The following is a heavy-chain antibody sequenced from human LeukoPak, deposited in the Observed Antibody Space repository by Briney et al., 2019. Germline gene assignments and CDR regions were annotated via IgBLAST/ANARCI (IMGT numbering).Heavy chain of an antibody. Sequence: PGGSLRLSCAASGFTFSSYAMSWVRQAPGKGLEWVAVISYDGSNKYYADSVKGRFTISRDNSKNTLYLQMNSLRAEDTAVYYCARDQPRGGSMITVTTFDYWGQGTLVTVSS. CDR1: GFTFSSYA. V-gene: IGHV3-30-3*01. CDR2: ISYDGSNK. CDR3: ARDQPRGGSMITVTTFDY. J-gene: IGHJ4*02. D-gene: IGHD4-17*01.